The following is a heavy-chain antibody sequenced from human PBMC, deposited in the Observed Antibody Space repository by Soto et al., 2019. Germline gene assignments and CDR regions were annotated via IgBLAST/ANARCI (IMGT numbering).Heavy chain of an antibody. D-gene: IGHD2-2*01. CDR3: AREGEGHCISSSCLNRFDP. Sequence: PGGYLRLSCAASGVTFSTFNMNWVRQAPGKGLEWVSYISSSGSTIYYADSVKGRFTISRDNAKNSLYLQMNSLRDEDTAVYYCAREGEGHCISSSCLNRFDPWAQGTMVTVSA. J-gene: IGHJ5*02. V-gene: IGHV3-48*02. CDR1: GVTFSTFN. CDR2: ISSSGSTI.